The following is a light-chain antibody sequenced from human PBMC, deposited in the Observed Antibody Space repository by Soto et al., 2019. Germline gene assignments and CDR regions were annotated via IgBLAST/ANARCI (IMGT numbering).Light chain of an antibody. CDR1: QSVSSSY. CDR3: QQYGSSPIT. Sequence: EIVLTQSPGTLSLSPGERATLSCRASQSVSSSYLAWFQQKPGQAPRLLIYGASSRATGIADWFSGSGSGTDFTLTISRLEPEDFAVYYCQQYGSSPITFGQGTRLEIK. J-gene: IGKJ5*01. CDR2: GAS. V-gene: IGKV3-20*01.